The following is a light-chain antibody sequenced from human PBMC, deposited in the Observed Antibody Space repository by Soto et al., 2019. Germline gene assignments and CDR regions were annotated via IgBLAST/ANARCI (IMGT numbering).Light chain of an antibody. J-gene: IGKJ5*01. CDR1: QSISSY. V-gene: IGKV1-39*01. CDR2: AAS. CDR3: QQSYSTLELT. Sequence: DIQMTQSPSSLSASVGDRVTITCRASQSISSYLNWYQQKPGKAPKLLIYAASSLQSGVPSRFSGSGSGTDFTLTISSLQPEDSATYYCQQSYSTLELTFGQGTRLEIK.